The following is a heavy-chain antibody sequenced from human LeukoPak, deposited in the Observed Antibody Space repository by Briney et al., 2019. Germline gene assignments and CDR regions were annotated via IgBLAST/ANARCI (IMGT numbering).Heavy chain of an antibody. CDR3: ARDVY. CDR2: IKGDESEI. J-gene: IGHJ4*02. Sequence: GGSLRLSCAASGFTFNSYEMNWVRQAPGKGLEWVAAIKGDESEIYYVDSVKGRFTISRDNTKNSLFLQMNNLRAEDTGVFYCARDVYWGQGTLVTVSS. CDR1: GFTFNSYE. V-gene: IGHV3-7*04.